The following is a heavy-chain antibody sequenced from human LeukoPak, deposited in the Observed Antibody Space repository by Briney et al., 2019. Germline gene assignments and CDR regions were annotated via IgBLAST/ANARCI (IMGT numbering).Heavy chain of an antibody. CDR2: IYSSGST. J-gene: IGHJ4*02. Sequence: PSETLSLTCTVSGGSISFYYWSWIRQPAGKGLEWIGRIYSSGSTNYNPSLKSRVSMSVDTSKNQFSLKLTSVTAADTAVYYCARGGKATVVTMWGQGILVTVSS. D-gene: IGHD4-23*01. CDR1: GGSISFYY. V-gene: IGHV4-4*07. CDR3: ARGGKATVVTM.